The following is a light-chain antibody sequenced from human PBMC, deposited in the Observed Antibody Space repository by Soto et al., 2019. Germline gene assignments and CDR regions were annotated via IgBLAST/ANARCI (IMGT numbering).Light chain of an antibody. CDR1: SSDVGGYNY. J-gene: IGLJ1*01. CDR2: DVS. V-gene: IGLV2-14*01. Sequence: QSALTQPASVSGSPGQSITISCTGTSSDVGGYNYVSWYQQHPGKAPKLMIYDVSNRPSGVSNRFSGSKSGNTASLTISGLQAEEAADYYCSSYTSSSTLEGVFGTGTKLTVL. CDR3: SSYTSSSTLEGV.